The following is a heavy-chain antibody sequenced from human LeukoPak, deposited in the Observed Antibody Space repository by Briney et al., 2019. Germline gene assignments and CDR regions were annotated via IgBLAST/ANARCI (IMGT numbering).Heavy chain of an antibody. CDR2: ISWNSGSI. J-gene: IGHJ4*02. Sequence: GGSLRLSCAASGFTFSSYSMNWVRQAPGKGLEWVSGISWNSGSIGYADSVKGRFTISRDNAKNSLYLQMNSLRAEDTALYYCAKDRTAGSFDYWGQGTLVTVSS. CDR3: AKDRTAGSFDY. V-gene: IGHV3-9*01. CDR1: GFTFSSYS. D-gene: IGHD2-21*02.